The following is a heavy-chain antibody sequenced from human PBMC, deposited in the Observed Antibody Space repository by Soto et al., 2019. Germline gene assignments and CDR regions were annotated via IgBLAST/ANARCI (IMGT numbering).Heavy chain of an antibody. CDR3: ARDRGGIAAAGRLNYYYMDV. D-gene: IGHD6-13*01. CDR2: INPNSGGT. Sequence: GASVKVSCKASGYTLTGYYMHWVRQAPGQGLEWMGWINPNSGGTNYAQKFQGWVTMTRDTSISTAYMELSRLRSDDTAVYYCARDRGGIAAAGRLNYYYMDVWGKGTTVTSP. J-gene: IGHJ6*03. V-gene: IGHV1-2*04. CDR1: GYTLTGYY.